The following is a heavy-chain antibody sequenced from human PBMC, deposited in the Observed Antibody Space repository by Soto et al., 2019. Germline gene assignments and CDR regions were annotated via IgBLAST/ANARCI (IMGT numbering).Heavy chain of an antibody. CDR2: INPNTGGT. CDR1: GYTFTGYY. D-gene: IGHD5-12*01. CDR3: ARANSGDDDEFDY. V-gene: IGHV1-2*02. J-gene: IGHJ4*02. Sequence: GASVKVSGKASGYTFTGYYIHWVRQAPGQGLEWMGWINPNTGGTDSQQKFQGRVTMTRDSSITTAYMELSSLRSDDTAVFYCARANSGDDDEFDYWGQGTPVTVSS.